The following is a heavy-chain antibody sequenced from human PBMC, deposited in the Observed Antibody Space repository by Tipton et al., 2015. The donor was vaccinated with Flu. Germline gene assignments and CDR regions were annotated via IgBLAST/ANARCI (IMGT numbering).Heavy chain of an antibody. CDR2: INHSGSP. V-gene: IGHV4-34*01. J-gene: IGHJ4*02. Sequence: TLSLTCAVYGGSFSNHYWSWVRQSPGKGLEWIGEINHSGSPNYNPSLKSRVTISVDTSKNQFSLQVTSLTAADTAAYYCSGGSGYANAYLDFWGPRTLVTVSS. CDR3: SGGSGYANAYLDF. D-gene: IGHD5-12*01. CDR1: GGSFSNHY.